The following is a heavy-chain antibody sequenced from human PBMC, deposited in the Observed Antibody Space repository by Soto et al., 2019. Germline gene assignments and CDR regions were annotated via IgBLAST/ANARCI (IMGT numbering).Heavy chain of an antibody. CDR2: IYYSGST. CDR1: GGSISSGGYY. J-gene: IGHJ4*02. Sequence: SETLSLTCTVSGGSISSGGYYWSWIRQHPGKGLEWIGYIYYSGSTYYNPSLKSRVTISVDTSKNQFSLKLSSVTAADTAVYYCARRNQWHYFDYWGQGTLVTVSS. CDR3: ARRNQWHYFDY. V-gene: IGHV4-31*03. D-gene: IGHD2-8*01.